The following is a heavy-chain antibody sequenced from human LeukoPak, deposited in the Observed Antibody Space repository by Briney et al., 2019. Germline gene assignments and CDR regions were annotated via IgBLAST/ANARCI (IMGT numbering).Heavy chain of an antibody. CDR3: ARAEQQLHWFDP. CDR1: GGTFSSYA. Sequence: SVKVSCKASGGTFSSYAISWVRQAPGQGLEWMGGIIPIFGTANYAQKFQGRVTITADESTSTAYMELSSLRSDDTAVYYCARAEQQLHWFDPWGQGTLVTVSS. J-gene: IGHJ5*02. D-gene: IGHD6-13*01. V-gene: IGHV1-69*13. CDR2: IIPIFGTA.